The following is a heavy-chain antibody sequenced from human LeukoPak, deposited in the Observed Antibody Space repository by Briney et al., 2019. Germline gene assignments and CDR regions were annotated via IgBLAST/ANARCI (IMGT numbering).Heavy chain of an antibody. J-gene: IGHJ4*02. D-gene: IGHD5-18*01. V-gene: IGHV4-59*01. Sequence: PSETLSLTCTVSGGSISSYYWSWIRQPPGKGLEWIGYGYYSGRTKYNPSLKSRVTISVDTSKNHLSLRLTSVAAADTAVYYCAGGTYSYGHDYWGQGTLVTVSS. CDR3: AGGTYSYGHDY. CDR2: GYYSGRT. CDR1: GGSISSYY.